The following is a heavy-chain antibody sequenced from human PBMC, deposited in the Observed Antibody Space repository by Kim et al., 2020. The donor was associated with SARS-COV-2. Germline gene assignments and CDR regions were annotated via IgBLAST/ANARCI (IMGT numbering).Heavy chain of an antibody. J-gene: IGHJ4*02. Sequence: GGSLRLYCAASGFTFSSYGMHWVRQAPGKGLEWVAVIWYDGRKKYYADSVKGRFTISRDNYKNTLYLQMNSLRAEDTAVYYCARSRDGYNTDYWGQGTLVTVSS. CDR1: GFTFSSYG. CDR3: ARSRDGYNTDY. CDR2: IWYDGRKK. V-gene: IGHV3-33*01. D-gene: IGHD5-12*01.